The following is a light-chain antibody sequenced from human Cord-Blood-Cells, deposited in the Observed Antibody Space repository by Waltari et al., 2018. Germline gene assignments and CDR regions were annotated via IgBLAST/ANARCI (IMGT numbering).Light chain of an antibody. V-gene: IGLV2-23*02. Sequence: QSALTQPASVSGSPGQSITISRTGPSSDVWSYNLVSWYQQPPGKAPKLMIYEVSKRPSGVSNRFSGSKSGNTASLTISGLQAEDEADYYCCSYAGSRVFGGGTKLTVL. CDR1: SSDVWSYNL. CDR3: CSYAGSRV. J-gene: IGLJ3*02. CDR2: EVS.